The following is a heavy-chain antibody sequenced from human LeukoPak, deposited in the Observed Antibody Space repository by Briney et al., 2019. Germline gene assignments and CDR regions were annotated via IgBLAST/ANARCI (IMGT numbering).Heavy chain of an antibody. CDR1: GGSFSSGSYY. Sequence: SETLSLTCTVSGGSFSSGSYYWSWIRQPPGTGLEWIGYIYYSGSTNYNPSLKSRVTISVDTSKNQFSLKLSSVTAADTAVYYCARALKTRGYYYDSSGYICYFDYWGQGTLVTVSS. D-gene: IGHD3-22*01. J-gene: IGHJ4*02. CDR3: ARALKTRGYYYDSSGYICYFDY. CDR2: IYYSGST. V-gene: IGHV4-61*01.